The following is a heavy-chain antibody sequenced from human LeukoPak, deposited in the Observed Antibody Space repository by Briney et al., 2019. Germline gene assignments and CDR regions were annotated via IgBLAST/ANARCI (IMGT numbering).Heavy chain of an antibody. V-gene: IGHV3-9*01. CDR2: ISWNSGSI. CDR1: GFTFDDYA. J-gene: IGHJ4*02. CDR3: AKEGD. Sequence: GGSLRLSCAASGFTFDDYAMHWVRQAPGKGLEWVSGISWNSGSIGYADSVKGRFTISRDNAKNSLYLQMNSLRAEDTALYYCAKEGDWDQGTLVTVSS.